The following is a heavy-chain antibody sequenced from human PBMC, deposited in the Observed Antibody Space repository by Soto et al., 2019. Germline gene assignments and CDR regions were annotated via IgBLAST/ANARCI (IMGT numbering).Heavy chain of an antibody. CDR3: AKEAGQQPQSYYYYYGMDV. J-gene: IGHJ6*02. CDR2: INPSGGST. CDR1: GYTFTSYY. Sequence: ASVKVSCKASGYTFTSYYMHWVRQAPGQGLEWMGIINPSGGSTSYAQKFQGRVTMTRDTSTSTVYMELSRRRSEDTAVYYCAKEAGQQPQSYYYYYGMDVWGQGTTVTVSS. V-gene: IGHV1-46*01. D-gene: IGHD6-13*01.